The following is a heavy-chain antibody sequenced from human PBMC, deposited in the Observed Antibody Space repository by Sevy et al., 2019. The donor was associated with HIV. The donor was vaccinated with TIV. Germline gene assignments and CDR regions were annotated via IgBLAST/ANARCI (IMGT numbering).Heavy chain of an antibody. Sequence: SETLSLTCSVSGDSIKSGDYYWNWIRQSPGKGLEWIGYFFYSDSPKYNPSLKGRVTISADMPENQVSLKLSSVTAADSAVYYCARGKNLAPAPFDYWGQGTLVTVSS. CDR2: FFYSDSP. J-gene: IGHJ4*02. CDR3: ARGKNLAPAPFDY. D-gene: IGHD2-2*01. V-gene: IGHV4-30-4*01. CDR1: GDSIKSGDYY.